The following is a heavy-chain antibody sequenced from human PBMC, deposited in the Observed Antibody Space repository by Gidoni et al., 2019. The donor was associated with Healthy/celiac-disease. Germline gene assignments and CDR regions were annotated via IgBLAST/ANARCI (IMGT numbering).Heavy chain of an antibody. D-gene: IGHD3-10*01. J-gene: IGHJ5*02. CDR1: GYTFTSYE. Sequence: QVQLVQSGAEVKKPGASVKVPGKASGYTFTSYEINWVRQATGQGLEWMGWMNPNSGNTGYAQKFQGRVTMTRNTSISTAYMELSSLRSEDTAVYYCARGASSGSYYIRWFDPWGQGTLVTVSS. V-gene: IGHV1-8*01. CDR2: MNPNSGNT. CDR3: ARGASSGSYYIRWFDP.